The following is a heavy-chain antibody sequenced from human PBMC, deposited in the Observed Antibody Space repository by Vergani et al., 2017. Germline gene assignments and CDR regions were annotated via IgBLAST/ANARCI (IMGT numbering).Heavy chain of an antibody. Sequence: EVQLVQSGAEVKKPGATLKISCKVSGYTFTDHYMHWVKQAPGKGLEWMGLVDPEDGETIYAEKFKGRVTIAADTSTDTTPVALSSLRSEDTSVSYCATPQTVTTGGMEVWGQGTTV. D-gene: IGHD4-17*01. J-gene: IGHJ6*02. V-gene: IGHV1-69-2*01. CDR3: ATPQTVTTGGMEV. CDR2: VDPEDGET. CDR1: GYTFTDHY.